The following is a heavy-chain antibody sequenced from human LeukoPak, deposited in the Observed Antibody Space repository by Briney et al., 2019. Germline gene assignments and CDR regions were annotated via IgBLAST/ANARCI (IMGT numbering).Heavy chain of an antibody. CDR2: INHSGST. V-gene: IGHV4-34*01. D-gene: IGHD5-18*01. Sequence: SETLSLTCAVYGGSFSGYYWSWIRQPPGKGLEWIGEINHSGSTNYNPSLKSRVTISVDTSKNQFSLKLSSVTAADTAVYYCARGLGYGPRLDYWGQGTLVTVSS. J-gene: IGHJ4*02. CDR1: GGSFSGYY. CDR3: ARGLGYGPRLDY.